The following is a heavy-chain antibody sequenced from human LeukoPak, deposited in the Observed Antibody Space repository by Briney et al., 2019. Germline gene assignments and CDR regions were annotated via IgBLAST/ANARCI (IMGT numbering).Heavy chain of an antibody. J-gene: IGHJ6*02. D-gene: IGHD5-18*01. CDR1: GYTXTSYG. Sequence: ASVKVSCKASGYTXTSYGISWVRQAPGQGLEWMGWISAYNGNTNYAQKLQGRVTMTTDTSTSTAYMELRSLRSDDTAVYYCARDRRTAMVTDYYYGMDVWGQGTTVTVSS. CDR3: ARDRRTAMVTDYYYGMDV. V-gene: IGHV1-18*01. CDR2: ISAYNGNT.